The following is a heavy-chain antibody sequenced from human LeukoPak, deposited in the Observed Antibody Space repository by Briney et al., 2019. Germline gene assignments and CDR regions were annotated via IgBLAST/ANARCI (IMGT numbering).Heavy chain of an antibody. J-gene: IGHJ5*02. Sequence: PGGSLRLSCAASGFTFSSYGMHWVRQAPGKGLEWVAFIRYDGTNKYYADSVKGRFTISRDNSKNTLYLQMNSLRAEDTAVYYCAKGTIAVAGFDWFDPWGQGTRVTVSS. CDR3: AKGTIAVAGFDWFDP. D-gene: IGHD6-19*01. CDR1: GFTFSSYG. V-gene: IGHV3-30*02. CDR2: IRYDGTNK.